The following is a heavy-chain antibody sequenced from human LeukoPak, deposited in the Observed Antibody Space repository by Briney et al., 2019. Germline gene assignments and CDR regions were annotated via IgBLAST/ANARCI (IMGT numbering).Heavy chain of an antibody. Sequence: PSETLSLTCAVYGGSFSGYYWSWIRQPPGKGLEWIGEINHSGSTNYNPSLKSRVTISVDTSKNQFSLKLSSVTAADTAVYYCARDRSGGDSGSYSTYYYMDVWGKGTTVTISS. D-gene: IGHD1-26*01. CDR1: GGSFSGYY. V-gene: IGHV4-34*01. J-gene: IGHJ6*03. CDR2: INHSGST. CDR3: ARDRSGGDSGSYSTYYYMDV.